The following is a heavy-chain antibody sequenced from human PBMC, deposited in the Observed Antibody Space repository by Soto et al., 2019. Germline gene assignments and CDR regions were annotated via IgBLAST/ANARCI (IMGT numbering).Heavy chain of an antibody. D-gene: IGHD6-19*01. V-gene: IGHV1-18*01. Sequence: QVQLVQSGAEVKKPGASVTVSCKTSGYTFSNYGINWVRQAPGQGLEWMGRISGYNGNTNNAQTVQGRVTMTTDTSTGTVYMELRSLKSDDTAIYYCSRFIMVGGWFDPNYYHGMDVWGQGTTVTVSS. J-gene: IGHJ6*02. CDR2: ISGYNGNT. CDR3: SRFIMVGGWFDPNYYHGMDV. CDR1: GYTFSNYG.